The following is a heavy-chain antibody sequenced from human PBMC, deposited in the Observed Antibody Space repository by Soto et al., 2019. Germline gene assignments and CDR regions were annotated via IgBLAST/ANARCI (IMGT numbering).Heavy chain of an antibody. D-gene: IGHD6-13*01. Sequence: QVQLQESGLGLVKPSQTLSLTCTVSGGSISSGGYYWSWIRQHPGKGLEWIGYIYYSGSTYYNPSLKSRVTISVDTSKKHFSLKLSSVTAADTAVYYCARGRRRAAAGKDYYYYYYMDVWGKGTTVTVSS. CDR2: IYYSGST. CDR3: ARGRRRAAAGKDYYYYYYMDV. J-gene: IGHJ6*03. V-gene: IGHV4-31*03. CDR1: GGSISSGGYY.